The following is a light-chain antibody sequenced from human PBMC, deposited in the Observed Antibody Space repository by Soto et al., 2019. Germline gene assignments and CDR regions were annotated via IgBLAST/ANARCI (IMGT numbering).Light chain of an antibody. CDR1: SSDVGGYKY. J-gene: IGLJ7*01. V-gene: IGLV2-14*01. CDR2: EVS. Sequence: HSALTQPASVSGSPGQSITISCTGTSSDVGGYKYVSWYQHQSGKAPKLMIYEVSNRPSGVSNRFSGSKSGNTASLTISGLQSEDEADYYCSSYTSSNTLVFGGGTQLTVL. CDR3: SSYTSSNTLV.